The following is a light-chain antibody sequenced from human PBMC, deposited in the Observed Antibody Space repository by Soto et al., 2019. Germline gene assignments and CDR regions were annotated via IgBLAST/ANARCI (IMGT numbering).Light chain of an antibody. CDR3: QQYGSSPPIT. V-gene: IGKV3-20*01. J-gene: IGKJ5*01. CDR2: GAS. CDR1: QTVSSSS. Sequence: EIVLTQSPGTLSLSPGERATLSCRASQTVSSSSLAWYQQKPGQSPRLLIYGASTRATGIPARFSGSGSGTDFTLTISRLEPEDFAVYYCQQYGSSPPITFGQGTRLEIK.